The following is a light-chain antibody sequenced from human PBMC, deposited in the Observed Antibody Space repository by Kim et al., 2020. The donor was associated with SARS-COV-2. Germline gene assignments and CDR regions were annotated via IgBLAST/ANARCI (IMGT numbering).Light chain of an antibody. CDR2: LGS. CDR3: MQALQTPFT. Sequence: DMVMTQSPLSLPVTPGEPASISCRSSQSLLHSNGYNCLDWYLQKPGQSPQLLIYLGSHRASGVPDRFSGSGSGTDFTLKISRVEAEDVGVYYCMQALQTPFTFGPGTKVDIK. CDR1: QSLLHSNGYNC. V-gene: IGKV2-28*01. J-gene: IGKJ3*01.